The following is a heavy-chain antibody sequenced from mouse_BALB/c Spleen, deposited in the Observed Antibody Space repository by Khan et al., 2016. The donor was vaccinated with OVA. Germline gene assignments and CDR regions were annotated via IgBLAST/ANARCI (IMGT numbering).Heavy chain of an antibody. J-gene: IGHJ3*01. D-gene: IGHD2-14*01. V-gene: IGHV3-8*02. CDR1: GDSISSGY. Sequence: ELQLQESGPSLVQPSQTLSLTCSVTGDSISSGYWSWIRKFPGNKLEYMGYMISSGYTYYNPSLKRRISITRHTSKNQYYLQLNSVTTEDTATYYCARSTYRYAFAYWGQGTLVTVSA. CDR2: MISSGYT. CDR3: ARSTYRYAFAY.